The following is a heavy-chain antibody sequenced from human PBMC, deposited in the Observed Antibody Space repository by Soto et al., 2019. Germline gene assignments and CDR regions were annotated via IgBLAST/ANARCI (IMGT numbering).Heavy chain of an antibody. V-gene: IGHV1-69*02. Sequence: QVQLVQSGAEVQKPGSSVKVSCKASGGTFSSYTISWVRQAPGQGLEWMGRIIPILGIANYAQKFQGRVTITAAKPTSTATLGLSSLRSEATAVYYCARLIVGATTNAFDIWGQGTMVTVSS. CDR3: ARLIVGATTNAFDI. D-gene: IGHD1-26*01. J-gene: IGHJ3*02. CDR2: IIPILGIA. CDR1: GGTFSSYT.